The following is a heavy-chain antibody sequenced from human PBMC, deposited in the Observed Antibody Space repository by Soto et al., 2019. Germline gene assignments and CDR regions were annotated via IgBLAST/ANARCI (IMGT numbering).Heavy chain of an antibody. CDR2: SKSYHCGGT. CDR1: GLSFTNSW. CDR3: IWESQFFSAWH. D-gene: IGHD6-19*01. J-gene: IGHJ4*02. V-gene: IGHV3-15*07. Sequence: DGSLRLSCEVSGLSFTNSWLNWVRRAPGKGLEWVGRSKSYHCGGTDYAAPVKGRFTISSDDSKNTVFLQMDSLKVEDTAVYYCIWESQFFSAWHWGKGTLVTVSS.